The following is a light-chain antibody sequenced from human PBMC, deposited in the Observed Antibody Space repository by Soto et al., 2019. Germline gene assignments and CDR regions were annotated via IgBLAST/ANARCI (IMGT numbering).Light chain of an antibody. Sequence: QSALTQPASVSGSPGQSITISCIGTGTDVGGYKYVSWYQQHPVKAPKLIIYDVSERPSGVSNHFSGSKSGNTASLTISGHQAEDDADYYCTSYTSSNTLVFGTGTKLTVL. V-gene: IGLV2-14*03. J-gene: IGLJ1*01. CDR1: GTDVGGYKY. CDR3: TSYTSSNTLV. CDR2: DVS.